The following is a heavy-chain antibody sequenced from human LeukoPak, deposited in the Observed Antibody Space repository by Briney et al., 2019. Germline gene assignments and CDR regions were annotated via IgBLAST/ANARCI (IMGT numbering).Heavy chain of an antibody. V-gene: IGHV3-23*01. Sequence: GGSLRLSCAASGFTFSSYAMSWVRQAPGKGLEWVSAISGSGGSTYYADSVKGRFTISRDNSKNTLYLQMNSLRAEDTAVYYCAKDPITYYYDSSGYYYYYPFSYYFDYWGQGTLVTVSS. CDR2: ISGSGGST. D-gene: IGHD3-22*01. CDR3: AKDPITYYYDSSGYYYYYPFSYYFDY. CDR1: GFTFSSYA. J-gene: IGHJ4*02.